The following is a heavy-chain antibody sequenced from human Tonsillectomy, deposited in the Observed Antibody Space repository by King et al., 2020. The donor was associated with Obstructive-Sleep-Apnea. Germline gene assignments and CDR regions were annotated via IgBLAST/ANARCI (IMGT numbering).Heavy chain of an antibody. Sequence: VQLVESGGGLVKPGGSLRLSCAASGFTFSDYYLSWIRQAPGKGLEWVSYISSSCRTIYYADSVKGRFTISRDNAKNSLYLQMNSLRAEDTAVYYCSRGHYDILTGYFADHWYFDLWGRGTLVTVSS. CDR3: SRGHYDILTGYFADHWYFDL. V-gene: IGHV3-11*01. D-gene: IGHD3-9*01. J-gene: IGHJ2*01. CDR1: GFTFSDYY. CDR2: ISSSCRTI.